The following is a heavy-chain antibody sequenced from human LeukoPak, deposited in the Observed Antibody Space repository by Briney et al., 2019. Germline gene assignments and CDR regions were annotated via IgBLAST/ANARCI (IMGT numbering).Heavy chain of an antibody. V-gene: IGHV4-59*01. CDR2: IYYSGST. CDR1: GGSISSYY. CDR3: ARGGYSYGYDDDFDY. J-gene: IGHJ4*02. D-gene: IGHD5-18*01. Sequence: SETLSLTCTVSGGSISSYYWSWIRQPPGKGLEWIGYIYYSGSTNYNPSLKSRVTISVDTSKNKFSLKLSSVTAADTAVYYCARGGYSYGYDDDFDYWGQGTLVTVSS.